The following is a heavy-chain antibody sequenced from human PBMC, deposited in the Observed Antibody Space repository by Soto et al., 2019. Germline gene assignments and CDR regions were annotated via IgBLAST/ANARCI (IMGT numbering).Heavy chain of an antibody. CDR3: ARGTHPRYCSSTSCSLGMDV. Sequence: EVQLVESGGGVVQPGGSLRLSCAASGFTFSSYWMHWVRQAPGKGLVWVSRINSDGSSTSYADSVKGRFTISRDNAKNTLYLQMNSLRAEDTAVYYCARGTHPRYCSSTSCSLGMDVWGQGTTVTVSS. D-gene: IGHD2-2*01. V-gene: IGHV3-74*01. CDR1: GFTFSSYW. CDR2: INSDGSST. J-gene: IGHJ6*02.